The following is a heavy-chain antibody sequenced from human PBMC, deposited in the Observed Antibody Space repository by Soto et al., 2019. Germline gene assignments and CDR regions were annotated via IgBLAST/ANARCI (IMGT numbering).Heavy chain of an antibody. CDR3: ARGVVVTATGNWFDP. J-gene: IGHJ5*02. CDR2: ISYDGSNK. Sequence: QVQLVESGGGVVQPGRSLRLSCAASGFTFSSYAMHWVRQAPGKGLEWVAVISYDGSNKYYADSVKGRFTISRDNSKNTLYLQMNSLRAEDTAVYYCARGVVVTATGNWFDPWGQGTLVTVSS. D-gene: IGHD2-21*02. V-gene: IGHV3-30-3*01. CDR1: GFTFSSYA.